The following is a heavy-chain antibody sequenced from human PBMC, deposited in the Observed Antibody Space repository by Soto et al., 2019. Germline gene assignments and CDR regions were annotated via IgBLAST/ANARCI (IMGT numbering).Heavy chain of an antibody. CDR1: GDSVSSNSAA. J-gene: IGHJ4*01. CDR2: TYYRSKWYN. V-gene: IGHV6-1*01. D-gene: IGHD3-3*01. CDR3: ARQPYDLWSGYYAPLDY. Sequence: PSQTLSLTCAISGDSVSSNSAAWNWVRQSPSRGLEWLGRTYYRSKWYNDYAVSVKSRITINPDTSKNQFSLQLNSVTPEDTAVYSCARQPYDLWSGYYAPLDYWGHGXLAPAYS.